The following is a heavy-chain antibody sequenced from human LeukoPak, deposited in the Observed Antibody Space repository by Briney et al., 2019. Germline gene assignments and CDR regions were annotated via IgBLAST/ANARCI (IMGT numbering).Heavy chain of an antibody. CDR3: ARGGPRLRFLEWLNEAFDI. CDR1: GYTFTSYG. Sequence: ASVKVSCKASGYTFTSYGISWVRQAPGQGLEWMGWINPNSGGTNYAQKFQGRVTMTRDTSISTAYMELSRLRSDDTAVYYCARGGPRLRFLEWLNEAFDIWGQGTMVTVSS. V-gene: IGHV1-2*02. CDR2: INPNSGGT. D-gene: IGHD3-3*01. J-gene: IGHJ3*02.